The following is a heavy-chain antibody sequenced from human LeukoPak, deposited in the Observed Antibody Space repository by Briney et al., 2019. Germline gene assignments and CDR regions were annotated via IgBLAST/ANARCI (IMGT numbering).Heavy chain of an antibody. D-gene: IGHD1-26*01. CDR1: GFTVSNNY. CDR2: ISSSGSTI. V-gene: IGHV3-11*04. Sequence: GGSLRLSCAASGFTVSNNYMNWVRQAPGKGLEWVLYISSSGSTIYYADSVKGRFTISRDNAKNSLYLQMNSLRAEDTAVYYCATTAEQWELLYYYYGMDVWGQGTTVTVSS. J-gene: IGHJ6*02. CDR3: ATTAEQWELLYYYYGMDV.